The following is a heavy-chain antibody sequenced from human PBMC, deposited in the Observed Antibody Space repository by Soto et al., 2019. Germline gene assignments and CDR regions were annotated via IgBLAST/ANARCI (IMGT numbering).Heavy chain of an antibody. D-gene: IGHD3-10*01. V-gene: IGHV4-31*03. CDR3: ARGDYYGSGRGGFDY. Sequence: QVQLQESGPGLVKPSQTLSLTCTVSGGSISSGGYYWSWIRQHPGKGLEWIGYIYYRVSTYYNPSLKSRLTISVETSKNQFALKLSSVTAGDTAVYYCARGDYYGSGRGGFDYWGQGTLVTVSS. CDR2: IYYRVST. CDR1: GGSISSGGYY. J-gene: IGHJ4*02.